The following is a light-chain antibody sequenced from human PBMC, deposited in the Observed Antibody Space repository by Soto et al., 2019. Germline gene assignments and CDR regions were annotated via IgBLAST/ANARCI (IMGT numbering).Light chain of an antibody. V-gene: IGKV1-5*03. CDR2: QAS. Sequence: DPQMTQSPSTLSASVGDRVTITCRASQSIGRWLAWYQQKPGTAPKRLIYQASTLEGGVPSRFSGSGSGTEFTLTISSLQPDDFATYYCQQYNTYPGTFGQGTKVEIK. CDR1: QSIGRW. J-gene: IGKJ1*01. CDR3: QQYNTYPGT.